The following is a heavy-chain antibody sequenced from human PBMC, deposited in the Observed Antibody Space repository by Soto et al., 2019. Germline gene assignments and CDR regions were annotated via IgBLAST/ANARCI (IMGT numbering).Heavy chain of an antibody. CDR1: GVSHRSPIYY. Sequence: SETLSLLFPVTGVSHRSPIYYSVWIRHPPGKGLEWIGSIYYSGSTYYNPSLKSRVTISVDTSKNQFSLMLSSVTAADTAVYYCACIFSGGYGYGFYYYGMDVWGQGTTVT. J-gene: IGHJ6*02. CDR2: IYYSGST. CDR3: ACIFSGGYGYGFYYYGMDV. V-gene: IGHV4-39*01. D-gene: IGHD5-18*01.